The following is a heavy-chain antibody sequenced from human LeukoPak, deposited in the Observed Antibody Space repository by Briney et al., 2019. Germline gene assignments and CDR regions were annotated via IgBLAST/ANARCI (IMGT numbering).Heavy chain of an antibody. J-gene: IGHJ4*02. CDR3: ARRYRGGRYLYYFDS. D-gene: IGHD1-26*01. CDR2: INHSGST. CDR1: GGSFSGYY. Sequence: SDTLSLTCAVYGGSFSGYYWSWIRQPPGKGLEWIGEINHSGSTNYNPSLKSRVTISVDTSKNQFSLKLSSVTAADTAVYYCARRYRGGRYLYYFDSWSQGTLVTVSS. V-gene: IGHV4-34*01.